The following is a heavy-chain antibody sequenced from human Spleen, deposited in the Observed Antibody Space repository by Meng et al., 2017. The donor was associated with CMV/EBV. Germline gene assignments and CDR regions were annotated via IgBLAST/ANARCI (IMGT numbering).Heavy chain of an antibody. J-gene: IGHJ5*01. D-gene: IGHD2-2*01. CDR3: ATIQCSNANCRDAYNWFDS. Sequence: YTIFCVRLVPGRGLESMRRITPIIEIPRYPPILQDRLTITADKFSSTVYMELSVLKSDDTAVYYCATIQCSNANCRDAYNWFDSWGQGTLVTVSS. V-gene: IGHV1-69*02. CDR2: ITPIIEIP. CDR1: YT.